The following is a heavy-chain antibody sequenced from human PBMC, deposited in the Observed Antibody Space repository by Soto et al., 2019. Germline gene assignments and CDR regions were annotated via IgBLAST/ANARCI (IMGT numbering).Heavy chain of an antibody. CDR3: VRSRDSSGWSFDY. V-gene: IGHV4-31*03. Sequence: SETLSLTCTVSGGSISSGGYYWSWIRQHPGKGLEWIGYIYYSGSTYYNPSLKSRVTISVDTSKNQFSLKLSSVTAADTAVYYCVRSRDSSGWSFDYWGQGTLVTVSS. J-gene: IGHJ4*02. D-gene: IGHD6-19*01. CDR1: GGSISSGGYY. CDR2: IYYSGST.